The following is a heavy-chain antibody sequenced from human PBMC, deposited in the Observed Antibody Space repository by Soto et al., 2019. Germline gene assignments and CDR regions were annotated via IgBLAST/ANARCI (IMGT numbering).Heavy chain of an antibody. CDR2: IYKSATT. V-gene: IGHV4-30-4*01. D-gene: IGHD2-15*01. CDR3: ARGRYCLNGRCFPNWLDS. J-gene: IGHJ5*01. Sequence: SETLSLTCSVSGDSISTVDYFWAWIRQPPGQALEYIGYIYKSATTYYNPSFESRVAISLDTSKSQFSLNVTSVTAADTAVYFCARGRYCLNGRCFPNWLDSWGQGTLVT. CDR1: GDSISTVDYF.